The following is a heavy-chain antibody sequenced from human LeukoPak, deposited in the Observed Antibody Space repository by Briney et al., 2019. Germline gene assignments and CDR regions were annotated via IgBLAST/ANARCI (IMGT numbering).Heavy chain of an antibody. CDR1: GGSISSSSYY. CDR3: ARDYGDHEDY. D-gene: IGHD4-17*01. V-gene: IGHV4-39*02. CDR2: THYSGST. Sequence: SETLSLTCTVSGGSISSSSYYWGWIRQPPGKGLEWIGSTHYSGSTYYNPSLKSRVTISVDTSKNQFSLKLSSVTAADTAVYYCARDYGDHEDYWGQGTLVTVSS. J-gene: IGHJ4*02.